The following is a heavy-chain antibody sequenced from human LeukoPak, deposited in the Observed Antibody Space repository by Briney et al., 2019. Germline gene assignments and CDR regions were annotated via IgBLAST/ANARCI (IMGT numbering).Heavy chain of an antibody. CDR2: ISGSGGST. J-gene: IGHJ5*02. D-gene: IGHD4-17*01. CDR1: GFTFSSYA. Sequence: PGGSLRLSCAASGFTFSSYAMSWVRQAPGKGLEWVSAISGSGGSTYYADSVKGRFTISRDNAKNSLYLQMNSLRAEDTAVYYCARHGHAHGDYVGWFDPWGQGTLVTVSS. V-gene: IGHV3-23*01. CDR3: ARHGHAHGDYVGWFDP.